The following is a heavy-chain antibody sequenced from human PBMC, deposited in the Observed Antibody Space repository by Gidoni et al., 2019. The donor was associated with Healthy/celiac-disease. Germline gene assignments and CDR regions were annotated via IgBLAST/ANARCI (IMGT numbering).Heavy chain of an antibody. CDR1: GFTFSSYA. Sequence: QVQLVESGGGVVQPGRSLRLSCAASGFTFSSYAMHWVRQAPGKGLEWVAVISYDGSNKYYADSVKGRFTISRDNSKNTLYLQMNSLRAEDTAVYYCARGYWPGQQLVLRVGFDYWGQGTLVTVSS. V-gene: IGHV3-30-3*01. CDR2: ISYDGSNK. D-gene: IGHD6-6*01. J-gene: IGHJ4*02. CDR3: ARGYWPGQQLVLRVGFDY.